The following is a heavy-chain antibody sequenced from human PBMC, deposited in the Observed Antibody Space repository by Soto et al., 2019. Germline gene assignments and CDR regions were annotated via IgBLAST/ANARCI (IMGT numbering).Heavy chain of an antibody. CDR2: IIPIFGTA. CDR1: GGTLSSYA. CDR3: ARDTTMDY. J-gene: IGHJ4*02. V-gene: IGHV1-69*13. Sequence: GASGKVSCQASGGTLSSYAISWVRQAPGQGLEWMGGIIPIFGTANYAQKFQGRVTITADESTSTAYMELSSLRSEDTAVYYCARDTTMDYWGQGTLVTVSS. D-gene: IGHD5-12*01.